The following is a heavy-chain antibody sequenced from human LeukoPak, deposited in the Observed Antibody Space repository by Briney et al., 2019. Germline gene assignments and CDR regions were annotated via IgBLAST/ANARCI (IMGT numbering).Heavy chain of an antibody. V-gene: IGHV5-51*01. J-gene: IGHJ6*03. D-gene: IGHD4-23*01. CDR2: IYPGDSDT. CDR1: GYSFTSYW. Sequence: GESLKISCKGSGYSFTSYWIGWVRQMPGKGLEWMGIIYPGDSDTRYSPSFQGQVTISADKSISTAYLQWSSLKASDTAMYYCARLEGGNFGYYYYYYMDVWGKGTTVTVSS. CDR3: ARLEGGNFGYYYYYYMDV.